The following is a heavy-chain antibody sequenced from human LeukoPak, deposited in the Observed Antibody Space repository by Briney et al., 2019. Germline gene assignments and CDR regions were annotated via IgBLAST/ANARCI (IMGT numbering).Heavy chain of an antibody. CDR1: GFTFSSYS. CDR2: ISSSSSYI. V-gene: IGHV3-21*01. CDR3: ARGSGYYDSSGYYY. D-gene: IGHD3-22*01. Sequence: GGSLRLSCAASGFTFSSYSMNWVRQAPGKGLEWVSSISSSSSYIYYADSVKGRFTISRDNAKNSLYLQMNSLRAEDTAVYYCARGSGYYDSSGYYYWGQGTLVTVSS. J-gene: IGHJ4*02.